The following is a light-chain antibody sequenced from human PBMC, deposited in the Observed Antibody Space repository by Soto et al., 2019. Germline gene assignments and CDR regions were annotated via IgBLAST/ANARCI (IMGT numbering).Light chain of an antibody. J-gene: IGKJ1*01. CDR3: HQYNNWPSWT. V-gene: IGKV3-15*01. CDR1: RSVSSY. Sequence: EIVLTQSPATLSLSPGERATLSCRASRSVSSYLAWYQQKPGQAPRLLIYGVSTRATGVPARFSGSGSGTEFTLTISSLQPEDFAVYYCHQYNNWPSWTFGQGTKV. CDR2: GVS.